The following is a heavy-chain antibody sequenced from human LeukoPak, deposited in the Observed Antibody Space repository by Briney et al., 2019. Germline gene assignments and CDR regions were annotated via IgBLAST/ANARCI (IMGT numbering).Heavy chain of an antibody. D-gene: IGHD3-10*01. V-gene: IGHV1-69*13. CDR3: ARVYGSAGIDAFDI. Sequence: PGASVKVSCKASGGTFSSYAISWVRQAPGQGLEWMGGIIPIFGTANYAQKFQGRVTITADESTSTAYMELSSLRSEDTAVYYCARVYGSAGIDAFDIWGQGTMVTVSS. CDR2: IIPIFGTA. J-gene: IGHJ3*02. CDR1: GGTFSSYA.